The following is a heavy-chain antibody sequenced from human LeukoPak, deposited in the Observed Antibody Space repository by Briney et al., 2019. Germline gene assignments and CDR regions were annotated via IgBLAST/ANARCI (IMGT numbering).Heavy chain of an antibody. CDR3: ARPKMATNDAFHI. Sequence: SETLSLTCAVSGYSISSGYYWGWIRQPPGKGLEWIGSIYHSGSTYYNPSLKSRVTISVDTSKNQFSLKLSSVTAADTAVYYCARPKMATNDAFHIWGQGTMVTVSS. D-gene: IGHD5-24*01. CDR2: IYHSGST. V-gene: IGHV4-38-2*01. J-gene: IGHJ3*02. CDR1: GYSISSGYY.